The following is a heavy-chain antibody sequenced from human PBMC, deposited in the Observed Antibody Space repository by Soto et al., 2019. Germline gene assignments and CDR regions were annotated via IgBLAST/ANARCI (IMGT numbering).Heavy chain of an antibody. D-gene: IGHD2-2*01. V-gene: IGHV1-3*01. J-gene: IGHJ6*02. Sequence: ASVKVSCKASGYSFTSYAIYWVRQAPGQRLEWMGWINAGNGNTKYSQKLQGRATFTGDTSASTAHMELSSLRSEDTAVYFCARGVENIVVVLDVFGYYGMDVWGQGTTVTVSS. CDR1: GYSFTSYA. CDR2: INAGNGNT. CDR3: ARGVENIVVVLDVFGYYGMDV.